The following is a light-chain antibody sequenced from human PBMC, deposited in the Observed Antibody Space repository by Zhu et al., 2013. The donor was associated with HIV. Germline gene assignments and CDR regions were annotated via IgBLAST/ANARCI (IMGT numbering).Light chain of an antibody. Sequence: QSALTQPASVSGSPGQSITISCIGTSSDVGGYNFVSWYQQYPGKVPKLMIYEVSNRPSGVSNRFSGSKSGNTASLTISGLQAEDEADYYCSSYTSSTTVVFGGGTKLTVL. CDR2: EVS. CDR1: SSDVGGYNF. V-gene: IGLV2-14*01. J-gene: IGLJ2*01. CDR3: SSYTSSTTVV.